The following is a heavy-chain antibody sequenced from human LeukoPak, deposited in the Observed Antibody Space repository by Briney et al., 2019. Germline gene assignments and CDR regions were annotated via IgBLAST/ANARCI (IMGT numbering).Heavy chain of an antibody. Sequence: GGSLRLSCAASGFTLSNDWTHWVRQAPGKGLVWVSRISPDGSNTLHANSVKGRFTISRDNAKNTLYLQMNSLRAEDTAVYYCARVSSLAVAGFFDHWGQGILVTVSS. CDR2: ISPDGSNT. CDR3: ARVSSLAVAGFFDH. J-gene: IGHJ4*02. V-gene: IGHV3-74*03. CDR1: GFTLSNDW. D-gene: IGHD6-19*01.